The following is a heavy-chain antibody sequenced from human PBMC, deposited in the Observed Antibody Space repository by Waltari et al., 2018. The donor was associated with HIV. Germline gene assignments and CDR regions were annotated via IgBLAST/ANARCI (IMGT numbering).Heavy chain of an antibody. CDR3: AREVVPYYFDY. Sequence: QVQLVASGGGVVQPGRSLRLSCAASRFTFSSFAVHWVRQAPGKGLEWVAVISYVGSNKYYADSVRGRFTISRDNSKNTLYLQMNSLRAEDTAVYYCAREVVPYYFDYWGQGTLVTVSS. D-gene: IGHD2-15*01. J-gene: IGHJ4*02. V-gene: IGHV3-30*01. CDR1: RFTFSSFA. CDR2: ISYVGSNK.